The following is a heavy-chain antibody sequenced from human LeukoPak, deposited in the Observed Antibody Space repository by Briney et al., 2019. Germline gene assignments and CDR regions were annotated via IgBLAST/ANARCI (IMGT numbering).Heavy chain of an antibody. Sequence: GGSLRLSCAASGFTFSSYWMSWVRQAPGKGLEWVANIKQDGSEKYYVDSVKGRFTISRDNAKNSLYLQMNSLRAEDTAVYYCARHAHRGGGIWFGELKPHFGYWGQGTLVTVSS. CDR2: IKQDGSEK. J-gene: IGHJ4*02. V-gene: IGHV3-7*01. CDR1: GFTFSSYW. CDR3: ARHAHRGGGIWFGELKPHFGY. D-gene: IGHD3-10*01.